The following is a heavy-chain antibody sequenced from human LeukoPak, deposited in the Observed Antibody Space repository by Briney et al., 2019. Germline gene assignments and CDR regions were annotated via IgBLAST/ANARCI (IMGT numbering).Heavy chain of an antibody. CDR1: GGSISSGY. Sequence: SETLSLTCTVSGGSISSGYWSWIRQPPGKGLEWIGYIYYSGGTNYNPSLKSRVTISVDTSKNQFSLKLTSVTAADTAVYYCARGLYDYVWGSYRNWGQGTLVTVSS. J-gene: IGHJ4*02. D-gene: IGHD3-16*02. V-gene: IGHV4-59*01. CDR2: IYYSGGT. CDR3: ARGLYDYVWGSYRN.